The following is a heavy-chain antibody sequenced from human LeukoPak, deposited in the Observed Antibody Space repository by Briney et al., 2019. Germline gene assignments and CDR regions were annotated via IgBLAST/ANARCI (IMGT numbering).Heavy chain of an antibody. D-gene: IGHD1-26*01. CDR2: IYYSGST. Sequence: SETLSLTCTVSGGSISSSSYYWGWIRQPPGKGLEWIGSIYYSGSTYYNPSLKSRVTISVDTSKNQFSLKLSSVTAADTAVYYCARDTVGAPLDYWGQGTLVTVSS. V-gene: IGHV4-39*02. CDR3: ARDTVGAPLDY. J-gene: IGHJ4*02. CDR1: GGSISSSSYY.